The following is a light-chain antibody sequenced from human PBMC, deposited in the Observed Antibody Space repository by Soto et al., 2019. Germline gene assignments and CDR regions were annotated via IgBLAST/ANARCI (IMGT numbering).Light chain of an antibody. V-gene: IGKV3-11*01. CDR1: QSVGSS. Sequence: EIVLTQSPATLSLSPGERATLSCRTSQSVGSSLAWYQQKPGQPPRLLIYDSSNRANGIPGRFSGSGSGTDFTLTISSLEPADFAVYYCQQRSLLFTFGGGTKVDIK. J-gene: IGKJ4*01. CDR2: DSS. CDR3: QQRSLLFT.